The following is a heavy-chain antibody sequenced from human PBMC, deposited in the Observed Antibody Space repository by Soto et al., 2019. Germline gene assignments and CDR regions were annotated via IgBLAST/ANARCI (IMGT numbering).Heavy chain of an antibody. CDR2: ISYDGSNK. CDR1: GFTFSSYA. V-gene: IGHV3-30-3*01. Sequence: QVQLVESGGGVVQPGRSLRLSCAASGFTFSSYAMHWVRQAPGKGLEWVAVISYDGSNKYYADSVKGRFTISRDNSKNTLYLQMNSLRAEDTAVYYCARETTGEYYFDYWCQGTLVTVSS. J-gene: IGHJ4*02. CDR3: ARETTGEYYFDY. D-gene: IGHD3-16*01.